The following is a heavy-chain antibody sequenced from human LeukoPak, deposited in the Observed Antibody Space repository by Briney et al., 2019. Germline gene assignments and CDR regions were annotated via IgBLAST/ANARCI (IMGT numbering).Heavy chain of an antibody. Sequence: GGSLRLSCAASGFTFDDYGMHWVRRAPGKGLEWVSGITYNSGTIGYADSVKGRFTISRDNAKSSLYLQMNSLRAEDTAVYYCARDITPYYYMDVWGKGTTVTVSS. CDR1: GFTFDDYG. CDR2: ITYNSGTI. CDR3: ARDITPYYYMDV. V-gene: IGHV3-9*01. J-gene: IGHJ6*03.